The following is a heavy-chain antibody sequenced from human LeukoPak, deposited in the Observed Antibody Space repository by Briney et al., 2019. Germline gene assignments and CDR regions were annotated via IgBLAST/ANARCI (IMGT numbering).Heavy chain of an antibody. J-gene: IGHJ4*02. CDR1: GFTFDDFA. D-gene: IGHD1-7*01. CDR3: AKVKGGLGPGTYFDY. Sequence: GRSLRLSCAASGFTFDDFAMHWVRQAPGKGLEWVSGISWNSYNIGYADSVKGRFTISRDNAKNSLYLQMNSLTAEDTALYYCAKVKGGLGPGTYFDYRGQGTLVTVSS. V-gene: IGHV3-9*01. CDR2: ISWNSYNI.